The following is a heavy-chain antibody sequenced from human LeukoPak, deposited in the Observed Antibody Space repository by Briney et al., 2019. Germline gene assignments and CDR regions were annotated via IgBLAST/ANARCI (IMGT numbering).Heavy chain of an antibody. V-gene: IGHV4-59*01. Sequence: SETLSLTCTVSGGSISSYYWSWIRQPPGKGLEWIGYIYYSGSTNYNPSLKSRVTISVDTSKNQFSLKLSSVTAADTAVYYCARELVRNYYYYMDVWGKGTTVTISS. J-gene: IGHJ6*03. CDR2: IYYSGST. CDR3: ARELVRNYYYYMDV. CDR1: GGSISSYY. D-gene: IGHD6-13*01.